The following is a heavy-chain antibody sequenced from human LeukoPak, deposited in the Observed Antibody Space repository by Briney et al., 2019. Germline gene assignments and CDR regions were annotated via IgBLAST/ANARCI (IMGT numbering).Heavy chain of an antibody. CDR2: IYSGGST. Sequence: GGSLRLSCAASGFTVDSNYMTWVRQAPGKGLYWVSVIYSGGSTYYADSVKGRFTISRDNSKNTLHLQMNSLRAEDTAVYYCAKEAVAGTLDHWGQGTLVTVSS. CDR3: AKEAVAGTLDH. V-gene: IGHV3-66*01. J-gene: IGHJ4*02. D-gene: IGHD6-19*01. CDR1: GFTVDSNY.